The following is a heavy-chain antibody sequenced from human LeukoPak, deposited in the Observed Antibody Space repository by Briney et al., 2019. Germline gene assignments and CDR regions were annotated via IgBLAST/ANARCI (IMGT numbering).Heavy chain of an antibody. V-gene: IGHV6-1*01. J-gene: IGHJ3*02. CDR2: TYYRSKWYN. D-gene: IGHD5-24*01. CDR1: GDSVSSNIAA. Sequence: SQTLSLTCAISGDSVSSNIAAWSWIRQSPSRGLEWLGRTYYRSKWYNDYAVSVKSRMIINPDTSKNQFSLQLNSVTPEDTAVYYRARDPQMAMDAFDIWGQGTMVTVSS. CDR3: ARDPQMAMDAFDI.